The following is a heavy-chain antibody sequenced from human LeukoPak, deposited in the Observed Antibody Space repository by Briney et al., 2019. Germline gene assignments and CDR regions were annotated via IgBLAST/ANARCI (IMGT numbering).Heavy chain of an antibody. D-gene: IGHD5-18*01. CDR1: GGSFSGYY. Sequence: SETLSLTCAVYGGSFSGYYWSWIRQPPGKGLEWIGEINHSGSTNYKPSLKSRVTISVDTSKNQFSLKLSSVTAADTAVYYCARGRGQLWLRWFDPWGQGTLVTVSS. CDR3: ARGRGQLWLRWFDP. CDR2: INHSGST. J-gene: IGHJ5*02. V-gene: IGHV4-34*01.